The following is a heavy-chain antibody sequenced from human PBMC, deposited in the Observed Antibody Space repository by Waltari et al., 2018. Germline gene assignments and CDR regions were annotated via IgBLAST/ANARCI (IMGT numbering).Heavy chain of an antibody. Sequence: QVQLQESGPGLVKPSETLSLTCAVSGYSISSGYYWGWIRQPPGKGLEWIGSIYHSGSTDYNPSLKSRVTISVDTSKNQFSLKLSSVTAADTAVYYCARHLASGSYSYGMDVWGQGTTVTVSS. CDR2: IYHSGST. CDR3: ARHLASGSYSYGMDV. V-gene: IGHV4-38-2*01. D-gene: IGHD1-26*01. J-gene: IGHJ6*02. CDR1: GYSISSGYY.